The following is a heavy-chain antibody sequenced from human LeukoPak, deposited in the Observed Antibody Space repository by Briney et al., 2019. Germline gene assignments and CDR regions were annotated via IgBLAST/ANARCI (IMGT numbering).Heavy chain of an antibody. V-gene: IGHV4-39*01. CDR2: IYYSETT. D-gene: IGHD3-22*01. CDR1: GDSVSRSTYY. Sequence: SETLSLTCTVSGDSVSRSTYYWGWIRQPPGKGLEWIGTIYYSETTYYNPSLKSRVTISVDSSKNQFSLKVTSVTATDTAVYYCARQGDSNGYSTLDYWGQGILVTVPS. J-gene: IGHJ4*02. CDR3: ARQGDSNGYSTLDY.